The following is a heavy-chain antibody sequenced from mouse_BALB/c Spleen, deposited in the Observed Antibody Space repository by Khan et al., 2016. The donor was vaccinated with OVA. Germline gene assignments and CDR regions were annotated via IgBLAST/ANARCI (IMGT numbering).Heavy chain of an antibody. V-gene: IGHV1S81*02. D-gene: IGHD1-1*01. CDR1: GYTFTSYW. CDR3: ARIKKIVATYFDY. J-gene: IGHJ2*01. CDR2: TNPTNGRT. Sequence: QVQLQQSGAELVKAGASVKMSCKASGYTFTSYWMHWVKQRLGQGLEWFAETNPTNGRTYYNEKLKSKATLTVDKSSSTAYMLLSGPTFEDSAVYYCARIKKIVATYFDYWGQGTTLTVSS.